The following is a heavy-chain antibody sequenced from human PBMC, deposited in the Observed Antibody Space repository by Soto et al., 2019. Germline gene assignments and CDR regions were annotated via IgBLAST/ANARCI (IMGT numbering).Heavy chain of an antibody. Sequence: EVHLVESGGGLVQPGRSLRLSCAASKFTFDDYAMHWVRQTPGKGLEWVSGISWNSGSIGYADSVKGRFAISRDNAKNSLYLQMNSLRPEDTALYYCAKGPKYDSRGFRLVHWGQGTLVTVSS. D-gene: IGHD3-22*01. CDR1: KFTFDDYA. CDR3: AKGPKYDSRGFRLVH. J-gene: IGHJ4*02. V-gene: IGHV3-9*01. CDR2: ISWNSGSI.